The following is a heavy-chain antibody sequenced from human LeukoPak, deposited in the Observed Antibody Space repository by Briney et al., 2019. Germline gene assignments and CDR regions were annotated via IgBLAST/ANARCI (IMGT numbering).Heavy chain of an antibody. J-gene: IGHJ4*02. D-gene: IGHD3-10*01. Sequence: GRSLRLSCAASGFTFSSYGMHWVRQAPGKGLAWVAVIWYDGSNKYYADSVKGRFTISRDNSKNTLYLQMNSLRAEDTAVYYCARDLSDYGSGTDLDYWGQGTLVTVSS. CDR1: GFTFSSYG. CDR2: IWYDGSNK. V-gene: IGHV3-33*01. CDR3: ARDLSDYGSGTDLDY.